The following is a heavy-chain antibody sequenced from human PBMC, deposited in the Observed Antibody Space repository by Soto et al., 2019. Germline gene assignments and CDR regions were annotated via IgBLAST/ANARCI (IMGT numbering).Heavy chain of an antibody. CDR3: ARARLLWFGEFYYYYYGMDV. V-gene: IGHV3-13*01. J-gene: IGHJ6*02. Sequence: PVGSLRLSCAASGFTFSSYDMHWVRQATGKGLEWVSAIGTAGDTYYPGSVKGRFTISRENAKNSLYLQMNSLRAGDTAVYYCARARLLWFGEFYYYYYGMDVWGQGTTVTVSS. CDR2: IGTAGDT. D-gene: IGHD3-10*01. CDR1: GFTFSSYD.